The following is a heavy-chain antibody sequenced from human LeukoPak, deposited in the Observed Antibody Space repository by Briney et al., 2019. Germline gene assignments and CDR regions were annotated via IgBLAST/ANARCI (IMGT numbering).Heavy chain of an antibody. CDR1: GFTFSSYW. V-gene: IGHV3-7*01. CDR2: IKQDGSEK. Sequence: GGSLRLSCAASGFTFSSYWMSWVRQAPGKGLEWVANIKQDGSEKYYVDSVKGRFTISRDNAKNSLYLQMNSLRAEDTAVYYCARGYCSGGSCYCYYYGMDVWGQGTTATVSS. D-gene: IGHD2-15*01. J-gene: IGHJ6*02. CDR3: ARGYCSGGSCYCYYYGMDV.